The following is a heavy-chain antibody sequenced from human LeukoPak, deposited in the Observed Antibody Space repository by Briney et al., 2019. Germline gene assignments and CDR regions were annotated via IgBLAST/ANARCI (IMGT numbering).Heavy chain of an antibody. CDR3: AILAVAGTFYDY. D-gene: IGHD6-19*01. CDR2: IRSKAYGGTT. V-gene: IGHV3-49*04. Sequence: PGRSLRLSCTASGFTFGDYAMSWVRQAPGKGLEWVGFIRSKAYGGTTEYAASVKGRFTISRDDSKSIAYLQMNSLKTEDTAVYYCAILAVAGTFYDYWGQGTLVTVSS. CDR1: GFTFGDYA. J-gene: IGHJ4*02.